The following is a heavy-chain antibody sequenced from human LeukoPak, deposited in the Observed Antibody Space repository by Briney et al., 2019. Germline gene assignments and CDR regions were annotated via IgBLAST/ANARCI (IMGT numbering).Heavy chain of an antibody. V-gene: IGHV3-48*01. D-gene: IGHD4-17*01. Sequence: GGSLRLSCAASGFTFSSYSMNWVRQAPGKGLEWASYISSSSSTIYYADSVKGRFTISRDNAKNSLYLQMNSLRAEDTAVYYCAREGAVTTIDYWGQGTLVTVSS. CDR2: ISSSSSTI. CDR1: GFTFSSYS. CDR3: AREGAVTTIDY. J-gene: IGHJ4*02.